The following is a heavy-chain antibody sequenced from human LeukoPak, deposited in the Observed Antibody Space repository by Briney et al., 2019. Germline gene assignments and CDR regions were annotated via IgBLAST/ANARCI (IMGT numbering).Heavy chain of an antibody. D-gene: IGHD6-19*01. CDR2: ISGSGGST. Sequence: PGGSLRLSCAASGFTFSSYAMSWVREAPGKGLEWVSAISGSGGSTYYADSVKGRFTISRDNSKNTLYLQMNSLRAEDTAVYYCAKQERSYSSGWYVFDYWGQGTLVTVSS. V-gene: IGHV3-23*01. J-gene: IGHJ4*02. CDR3: AKQERSYSSGWYVFDY. CDR1: GFTFSSYA.